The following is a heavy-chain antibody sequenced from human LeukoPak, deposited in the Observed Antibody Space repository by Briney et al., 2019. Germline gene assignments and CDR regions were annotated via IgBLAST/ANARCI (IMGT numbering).Heavy chain of an antibody. V-gene: IGHV4-34*01. Sequence: SETLSLTCAVYGGSFSGYYWSWIRQPPGKGLEWIGEINHSGSTNYNPSLKSRVTISVDTSKNQFSLKLSSVTAADTAVYYCARGYTYYDSSGLLGYWGQETLVTVSS. D-gene: IGHD3-22*01. J-gene: IGHJ4*02. CDR3: ARGYTYYDSSGLLGY. CDR2: INHSGST. CDR1: GGSFSGYY.